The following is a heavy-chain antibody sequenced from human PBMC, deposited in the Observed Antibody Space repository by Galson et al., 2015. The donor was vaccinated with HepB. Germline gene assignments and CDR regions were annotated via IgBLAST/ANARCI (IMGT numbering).Heavy chain of an antibody. CDR1: GYTFATYD. CDR2: ISAYNGNA. Sequence: SVKVSCKASGYTFATYDINWLRQAPGQGLEWMGWISAYNGNANYAQRLQGRVTMTTDTSTSTAYMELRSLRSDDTAVYYCARAGEMGTTYPACWGQGTLVTVSS. V-gene: IGHV1-18*01. CDR3: ARAGEMGTTYPAC. J-gene: IGHJ4*02. D-gene: IGHD5-24*01.